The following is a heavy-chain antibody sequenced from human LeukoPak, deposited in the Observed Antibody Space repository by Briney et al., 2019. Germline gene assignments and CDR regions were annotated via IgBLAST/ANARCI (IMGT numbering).Heavy chain of an antibody. CDR3: ARRIAGYYMDV. Sequence: GGSLRLACAASGFTLGDYGMSWVRHAPGKGVEWGSGINWNGGSTVYADSVKGRFTISTDNAKNSLYLQMNSLRAEDTALYYCARRIAGYYMDVWGKGTTVTVSS. D-gene: IGHD6-13*01. J-gene: IGHJ6*03. CDR2: INWNGGST. V-gene: IGHV3-20*04. CDR1: GFTLGDYG.